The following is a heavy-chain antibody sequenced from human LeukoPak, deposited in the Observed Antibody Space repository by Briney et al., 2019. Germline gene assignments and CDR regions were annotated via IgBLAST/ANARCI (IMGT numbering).Heavy chain of an antibody. CDR2: IYHSGST. Sequence: SQTLSLTCTVSGGSISSGGYYWSWIRQPPGKGLEWIGYIYHSGSTYYNPSLKSRVTISVDRSKNQFSLKLSSVTAADTAVYYCARVPPKVGAISFDYWGQGTLVTVSS. CDR3: ARVPPKVGAISFDY. CDR1: GGSISSGGYY. J-gene: IGHJ4*02. V-gene: IGHV4-30-2*01. D-gene: IGHD1-26*01.